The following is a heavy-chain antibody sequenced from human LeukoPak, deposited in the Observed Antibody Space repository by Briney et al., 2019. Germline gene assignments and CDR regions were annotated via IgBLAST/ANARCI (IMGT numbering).Heavy chain of an antibody. J-gene: IGHJ4*02. CDR3: LSGSYIPPPY. D-gene: IGHD1-26*01. Sequence: PGGSLRLSCAASGFRFSRYSMNWVRQAPGKGLEWVSSIGVGSSNYTYYADSVKGRFTISRDDAKTSVYLQMNSLRVEDSAVYFCLSGSYIPPPYWGQGALVTVSS. V-gene: IGHV3-21*01. CDR2: IGVGSSNYT. CDR1: GFRFSRYS.